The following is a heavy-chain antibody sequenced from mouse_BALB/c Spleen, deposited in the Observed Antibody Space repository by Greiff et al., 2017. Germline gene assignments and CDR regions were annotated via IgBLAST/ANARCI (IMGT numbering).Heavy chain of an antibody. CDR2: INPYNGDT. CDR3: AGPYGYDAAWFAY. V-gene: IGHV1-20*02. Sequence: EVKLQESGPELVKPGASVKISCKASGYSFTGYFMNWVMQSHGKSLEWIGRINPYNGDTFYNQKFKGKATLTVDKSSSTAHMELRSLASEDSAVYYCAGPYGYDAAWFAYWGQGTLVTVSA. J-gene: IGHJ3*01. D-gene: IGHD2-2*01. CDR1: GYSFTGYF.